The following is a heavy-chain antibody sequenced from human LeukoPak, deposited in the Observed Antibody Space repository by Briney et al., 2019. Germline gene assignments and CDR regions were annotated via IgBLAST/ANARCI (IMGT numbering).Heavy chain of an antibody. CDR3: ARFGGADGFFDI. J-gene: IGHJ3*02. V-gene: IGHV3-74*01. D-gene: IGHD3-10*01. CDR2: INSDGSST. Sequence: PGGSLRLSCAASGFTFSSYWMHWVRQAPRKGLVWVSRINSDGSSTSYADSVKGRFTISRDNAKNTLYLQMNSLRAEDTAVYYCARFGGADGFFDIWGQGTMVTVSS. CDR1: GFTFSSYW.